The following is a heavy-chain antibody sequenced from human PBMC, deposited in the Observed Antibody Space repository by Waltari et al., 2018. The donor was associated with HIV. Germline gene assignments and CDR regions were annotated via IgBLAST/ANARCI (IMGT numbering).Heavy chain of an antibody. Sequence: QVQLQESGPGLVKPSQTLSLTCTVSGGSISSGSYYWSWIRQPAGKGLEWIGRIYTSGSTNYNPSLKSRVTISVDTSKNQFSLKLSSVTAADTAVYYCARAKGYYDSSGYYVDYWGQGTLVTVSS. V-gene: IGHV4-61*02. J-gene: IGHJ4*02. CDR1: GGSISSGSYY. D-gene: IGHD3-22*01. CDR3: ARAKGYYDSSGYYVDY. CDR2: IYTSGST.